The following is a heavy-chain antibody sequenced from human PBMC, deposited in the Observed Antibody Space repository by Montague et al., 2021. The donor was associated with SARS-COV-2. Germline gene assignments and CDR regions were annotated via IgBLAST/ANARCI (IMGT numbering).Heavy chain of an antibody. J-gene: IGHJ5*02. V-gene: IGHV2-5*02. D-gene: IGHD1-14*01. CDR1: GFSLTTRGVG. CDR2: IYWDDAK. Sequence: PPLVKPTQTLTLTCTFSGFSLTTRGVGVGWIRQPPGKALEWLALIYWDDAKHYSPSLKSRLTITKDTSKNQVVLTMTNMDPADTATYYCAHKLYGINRRWFDPWGQGTLVTVSS. CDR3: AHKLYGINRRWFDP.